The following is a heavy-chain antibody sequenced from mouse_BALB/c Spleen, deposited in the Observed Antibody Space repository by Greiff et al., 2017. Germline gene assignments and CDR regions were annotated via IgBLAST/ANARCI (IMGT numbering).Heavy chain of an antibody. D-gene: IGHD1-2*01. CDR1: GFTFTDYY. CDR3: ARTTTARGFAY. Sequence: EVQLVESGGGLVQPGGSLRLSCATSGFTFTDYYMSWVRQPPGKALEWLGFIRNKANGYTTEYSASVKGRFTISRDNSQSILYLQMYTLRAEDSATYYCARTTTARGFAYWGQGTLVTVSA. CDR2: IRNKANGYTT. V-gene: IGHV7-3*02. J-gene: IGHJ3*01.